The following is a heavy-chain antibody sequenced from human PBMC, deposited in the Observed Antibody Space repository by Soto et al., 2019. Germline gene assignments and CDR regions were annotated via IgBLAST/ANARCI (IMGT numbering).Heavy chain of an antibody. D-gene: IGHD2-15*01. CDR1: GFTFSSYA. CDR2: ISYDGSNK. CDR3: ARAYCSGGSCYWSRPLKIIVVVTAIDDAFDI. V-gene: IGHV3-30-3*01. Sequence: HPGGSLRLSCAASGFTFSSYAMHWVRQAPGKGLEWVAVISYDGSNKYYADSVKGRFTISRDNSKNTLYLQMNSLRAEDTAVYYCARAYCSGGSCYWSRPLKIIVVVTAIDDAFDIWGQGTMVTVSS. J-gene: IGHJ3*02.